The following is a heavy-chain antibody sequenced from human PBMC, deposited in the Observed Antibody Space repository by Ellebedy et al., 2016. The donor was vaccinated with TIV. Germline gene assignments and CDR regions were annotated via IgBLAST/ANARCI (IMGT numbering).Heavy chain of an antibody. CDR2: IYYSGST. D-gene: IGHD6-19*01. CDR1: GGSISSYY. V-gene: IGHV4-59*01. Sequence: SETLSLXXTVSGGSISSYYWSWIRQPPGKGLEWIGYIYYSGSTNYNPSLRSRVTISVDTSKNQFSLRLNSVTAADTAVYYCAGAHSSGYHDYWGQGTLVTVSS. J-gene: IGHJ4*02. CDR3: AGAHSSGYHDY.